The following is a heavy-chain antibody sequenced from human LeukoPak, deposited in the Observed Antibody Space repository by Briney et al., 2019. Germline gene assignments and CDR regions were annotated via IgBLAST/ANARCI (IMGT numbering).Heavy chain of an antibody. V-gene: IGHV4-59*08. Sequence: SETLSLTCTVSGGSISSYYWSWIRQPPGKGLEWIGYIYYSGSTNYNPSLKSRVTISVDTSKNQFSLKLSSVTAADTAVYYRARHKVTVAGTPFDYWGQGTLVTVSS. CDR3: ARHKVTVAGTPFDY. D-gene: IGHD6-19*01. J-gene: IGHJ4*02. CDR1: GGSISSYY. CDR2: IYYSGST.